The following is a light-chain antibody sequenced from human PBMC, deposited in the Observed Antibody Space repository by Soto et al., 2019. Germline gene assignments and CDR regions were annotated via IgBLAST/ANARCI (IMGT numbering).Light chain of an antibody. J-gene: IGKJ1*01. Sequence: IQLTQSPSSLSASVGDRVTITCRASPAIASFLAWYQQKPGTAPKLRIYGAFTLQSGVPSRFSGSRSWPDYTLTIGSLQPEDFANYYCQQLNGSTWTFGQGTKVEV. CDR1: PAIASF. CDR3: QQLNGSTWT. V-gene: IGKV1-9*01. CDR2: GAF.